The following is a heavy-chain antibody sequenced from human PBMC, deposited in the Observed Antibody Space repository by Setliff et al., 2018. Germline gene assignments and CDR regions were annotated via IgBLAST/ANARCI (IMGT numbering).Heavy chain of an antibody. Sequence: ASVKVSCKASGGTFSSYAISWVRQAPGQGLEWMGGIIPILGTANYAQKFQGRVTITADESTSTAYMELSSLRSEDTAVYYCARGGLTYGIFDYWGQGTLVTVSS. CDR1: GGTFSSYA. J-gene: IGHJ4*02. CDR2: IIPILGTA. CDR3: ARGGLTYGIFDY. V-gene: IGHV1-69*13. D-gene: IGHD4-17*01.